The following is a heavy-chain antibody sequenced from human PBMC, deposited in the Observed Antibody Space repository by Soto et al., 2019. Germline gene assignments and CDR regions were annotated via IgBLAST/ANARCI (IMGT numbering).Heavy chain of an antibody. CDR3: ARDSYVQYLGVGSHYYGMDV. Sequence: AASVKVSCKASGYTFTSYYMHWVRQAPGQGLEWMGIINPSGGSTSYAQKFQGRVTMTRDTSTSTVYMELSSLRSEDTAVYYCARDSYVQYLGVGSHYYGMDVWGQGTTVIVSS. V-gene: IGHV1-46*01. CDR2: INPSGGST. J-gene: IGHJ6*02. D-gene: IGHD1-26*01. CDR1: GYTFTSYY.